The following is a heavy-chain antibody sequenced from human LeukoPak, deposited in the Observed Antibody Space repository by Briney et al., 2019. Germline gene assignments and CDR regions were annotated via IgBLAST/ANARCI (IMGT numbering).Heavy chain of an antibody. V-gene: IGHV3-66*01. D-gene: IGHD6-13*01. CDR3: ARYSSSWYGKFDY. Sequence: TGGSLRLSCAASGFTVSSNYMSWVRQAPGKGLEWVSVIYSGGSTYYADSVKGRFTISRDNSKNTLYLQMNSLRAEDTAVYYCARYSSSWYGKFDYWGQGTLVTVSS. J-gene: IGHJ4*02. CDR2: IYSGGST. CDR1: GFTVSSNY.